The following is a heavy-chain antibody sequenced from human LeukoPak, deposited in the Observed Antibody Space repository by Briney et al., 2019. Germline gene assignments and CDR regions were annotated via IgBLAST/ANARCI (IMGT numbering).Heavy chain of an antibody. CDR1: GVSFSSYS. CDR2: IISSSSSI. D-gene: IGHD3-9*01. Sequence: GGALRLSCAASGVSFSSYSMNWVRQAPGKGLEWVSPIISSSSSIYYADSVRGGFTLSRDNAKTSPYLQMNSLRAEGTAVYCCARTARGSVLRYFDWSDAFHIWGQGTMVTVSS. CDR3: ARTARGSVLRYFDWSDAFHI. V-gene: IGHV3-21*01. J-gene: IGHJ3*02.